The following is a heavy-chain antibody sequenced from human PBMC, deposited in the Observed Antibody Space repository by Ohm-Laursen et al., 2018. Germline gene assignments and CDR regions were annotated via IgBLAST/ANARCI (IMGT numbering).Heavy chain of an antibody. D-gene: IGHD3-22*01. CDR3: ASYDSSGYNDYYYYGMDV. V-gene: IGHV3-23*01. Sequence: SLRLSCAASGFTFSSYEMNWVRQAPGKGLEWVSAISGSGGSTYYADSVKGRFTISRDDSKNTLYLQMNSLRAEDTAVYYCASYDSSGYNDYYYYGMDVWGQGTTVTVSS. CDR1: GFTFSSYE. J-gene: IGHJ6*02. CDR2: ISGSGGST.